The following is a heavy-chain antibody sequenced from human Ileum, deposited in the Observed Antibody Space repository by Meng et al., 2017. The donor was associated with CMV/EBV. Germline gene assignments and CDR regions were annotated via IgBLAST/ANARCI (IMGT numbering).Heavy chain of an antibody. CDR2: IYSGGRT. D-gene: IGHD1-26*01. CDR3: AKKYTGSFDY. J-gene: IGHJ4*02. V-gene: IGHV3-53*01. CDR1: GFMFRKYV. Sequence: GGSLRLSCAASGFMFRKYVMTWVRQAPGKGLEWVSAIYSGGRTYYADSVKGRFTISRDNSKNMMYLQMNSLRAEDTAVYYCAKKYTGSFDYWGQGTLVTVSS.